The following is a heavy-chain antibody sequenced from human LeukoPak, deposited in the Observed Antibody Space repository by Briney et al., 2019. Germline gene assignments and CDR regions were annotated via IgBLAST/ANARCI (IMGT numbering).Heavy chain of an antibody. V-gene: IGHV3-30*12. CDR1: RFTFSSYG. D-gene: IGHD3-3*01. CDR2: IQYDGSNQ. Sequence: PGGSLRLSCAASRFTFSSYGMHWVRQAPGKGLEWVAYIQYDGSNQQYADSVKGRFSISRDSSKNILYLQMNSLRAEDTAVYYCVRGTSIFGVVTYYNYYYMDVWGKGTTVTVSS. CDR3: VRGTSIFGVVTYYNYYYMDV. J-gene: IGHJ6*03.